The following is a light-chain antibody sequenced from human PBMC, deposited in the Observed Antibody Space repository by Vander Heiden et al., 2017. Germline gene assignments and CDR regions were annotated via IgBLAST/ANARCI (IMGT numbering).Light chain of an antibody. J-gene: IGLJ1*01. Sequence: QSALTQPASVSGSPGPSITISCTGTSSDVGSYNLVSWYQQHPGKAPKVMIYEGSKRPSGVSNRFSGSKSGNTASLTISGLQAEDEADYYCCSYAGSSTYVFGTGTKVTVL. CDR1: SSDVGSYNL. V-gene: IGLV2-23*01. CDR3: CSYAGSSTYV. CDR2: EGS.